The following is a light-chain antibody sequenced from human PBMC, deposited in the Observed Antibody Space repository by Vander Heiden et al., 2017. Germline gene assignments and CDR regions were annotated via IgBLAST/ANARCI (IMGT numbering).Light chain of an antibody. V-gene: IGKV1-39*01. J-gene: IGKJ1*01. CDR3: QHNDSNPPRT. CDR1: QTIDIS. CDR2: YAS. Sequence: DIQITQAPSSLAASVGRKVTITCRASQTIDISLHWYQLKPGKDPRILIYYASNSQSGVPSGFSGSGAGREFTITIRSLQPEDFATYYCQHNDSNPPRTFGQGTKVEVK.